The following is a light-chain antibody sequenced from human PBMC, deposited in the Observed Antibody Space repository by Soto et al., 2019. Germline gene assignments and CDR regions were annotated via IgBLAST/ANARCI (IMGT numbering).Light chain of an antibody. V-gene: IGLV3-21*02. J-gene: IGLJ2*01. CDR2: DDS. Sequence: SYELTQPPSVSVAPGQTARITCGGNSIGTKSVHWYQQKPGQAPVLVVYDDSVRPSGIPERFSGSNSGNTATLAISRVEAGDEADFYCQVWDGRSDPNVIFGGGTKLTVL. CDR3: QVWDGRSDPNVI. CDR1: SIGTKS.